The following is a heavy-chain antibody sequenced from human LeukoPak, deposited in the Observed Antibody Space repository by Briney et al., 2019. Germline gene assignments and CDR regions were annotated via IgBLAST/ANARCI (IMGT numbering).Heavy chain of an antibody. CDR3: ARHQSRSYFFDY. V-gene: IGHV4-4*09. J-gene: IGHJ4*02. CDR1: GGSFSSLY. Sequence: SETLSLTCTLSGGSFSSLYWSWIRQPPGKGLEWIGYIYTRGSPNYNPSLKSRVTISVDTSKNQFSLRLSSVTAADTAVYYCARHQSRSYFFDYWGQGTLVTVSS. CDR2: IYTRGSP. D-gene: IGHD1-26*01.